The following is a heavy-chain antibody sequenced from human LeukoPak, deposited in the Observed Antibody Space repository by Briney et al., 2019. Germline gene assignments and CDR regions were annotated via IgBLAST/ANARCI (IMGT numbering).Heavy chain of an antibody. CDR3: ATDLLDY. J-gene: IGHJ4*02. Sequence: GGSLRLSCAASGFTLSDAWMSWVRQAPGKGLEWVGRIRKKTDDVTTEYAAPVKGRFTISRDDSKNTVYLQMNSLKSDDTAIYYCATDLLDYWGQGILVTVSS. V-gene: IGHV3-15*01. CDR1: GFTLSDAW. D-gene: IGHD2-15*01. CDR2: IRKKTDDVTT.